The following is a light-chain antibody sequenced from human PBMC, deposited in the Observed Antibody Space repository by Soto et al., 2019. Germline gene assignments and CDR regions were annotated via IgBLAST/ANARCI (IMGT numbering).Light chain of an antibody. J-gene: IGLJ2*01. CDR2: GNS. CDR3: QSYDTSLGGFVV. CDR1: SSNIGTGYN. V-gene: IGLV1-40*01. Sequence: QSVLTHPPSVSGAPGQRVTISCTGSSSNIGTGYNVHWYQHLPGTAPKLLIYGNSNRPSGVPDRFSGSMSGTSASLAITGLQAEDEADYYCQSYDTSLGGFVVFGGGTKLTVL.